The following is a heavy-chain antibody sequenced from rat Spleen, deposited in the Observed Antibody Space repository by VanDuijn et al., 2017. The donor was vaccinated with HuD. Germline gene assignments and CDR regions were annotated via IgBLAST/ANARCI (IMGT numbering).Heavy chain of an antibody. V-gene: IGHV5-29*01. CDR2: FSYDGGNT. CDR3: TRHYFNDGPFDY. D-gene: IGHD1-12*02. Sequence: EVQLVESGGGLVQPGRSLKLSCATSGFTFSDYYMAWVRQAPTKGLEWVATFSYDGGNTYYRDSVKGRFTISRDNAKTTLYLQIDSLRSEDTATYYCTRHYFNDGPFDYWGQGVMVTVSS. CDR1: GFTFSDYY. J-gene: IGHJ2*01.